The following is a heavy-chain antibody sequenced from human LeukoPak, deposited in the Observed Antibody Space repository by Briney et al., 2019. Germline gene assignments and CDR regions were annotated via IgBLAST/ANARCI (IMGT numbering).Heavy chain of an antibody. J-gene: IGHJ5*02. CDR2: IKRDGSEK. CDR3: AREITVIPVNWFDP. V-gene: IGHV3-7*04. D-gene: IGHD4-17*01. CDR1: GFNFSSYW. Sequence: GGSLRLSCAGSGFNFSSYWMSWVRPAPGKGLEWVANIKRDGSEKYYVDSVKGRFTISRDNAKNSLYLQMNSLRAEDTAVYYCAREITVIPVNWFDPWGQGTLVTVSS.